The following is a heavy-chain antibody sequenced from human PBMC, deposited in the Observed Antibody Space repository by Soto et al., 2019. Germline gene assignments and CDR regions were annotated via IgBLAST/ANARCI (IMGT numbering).Heavy chain of an antibody. J-gene: IGHJ4*02. V-gene: IGHV1-8*01. CDR3: ATTLYGDNVDY. CDR1: GYTFTSYD. Sequence: QVQLVQSGAEVKKPGASVKVSCKASGYTFTSYDINWVRQATGQGLEWMGWMNPNSGNTGYAQKFQGGVTMTRNTSMGTAYMELCSLRSEDTAVYYCATTLYGDNVDYWGQGTLVTVSS. CDR2: MNPNSGNT. D-gene: IGHD4-17*01.